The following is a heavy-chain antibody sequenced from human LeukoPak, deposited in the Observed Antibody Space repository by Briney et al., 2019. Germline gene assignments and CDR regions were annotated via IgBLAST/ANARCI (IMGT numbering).Heavy chain of an antibody. CDR1: GGSISSYY. Sequence: PSETLSLTCTVSGGSISSYYWSWIRQPAGKGLEWIGRIYTSGSTNYNPSLKSRVTMSVDTSKNQFSLKLSSVTAADTAVYYCATSRVPFYGSGSYTWFDPWGQGTLVTVSS. J-gene: IGHJ5*02. CDR3: ATSRVPFYGSGSYTWFDP. D-gene: IGHD3-10*01. CDR2: IYTSGST. V-gene: IGHV4-4*07.